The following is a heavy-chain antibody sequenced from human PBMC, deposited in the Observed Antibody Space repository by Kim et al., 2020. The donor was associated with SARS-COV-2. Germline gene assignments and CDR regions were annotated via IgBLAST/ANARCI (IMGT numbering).Heavy chain of an antibody. CDR2: ISSSSSTI. CDR1: GFTFSSYS. Sequence: GGSLRLSCAASGFTFSSYSMNWVRHAPGKGLEWVSYISSSSSTIYYADPVKGRFTISRDNAKNSLYLQMNSLRDEDTAVYYCARVLWYYYDSSGYYPDAFDIWGQGTMVTVSS. J-gene: IGHJ3*02. CDR3: ARVLWYYYDSSGYYPDAFDI. V-gene: IGHV3-48*02. D-gene: IGHD3-22*01.